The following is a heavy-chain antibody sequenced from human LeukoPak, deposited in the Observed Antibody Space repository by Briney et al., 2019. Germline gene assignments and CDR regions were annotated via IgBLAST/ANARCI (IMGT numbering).Heavy chain of an antibody. CDR2: IYYSGST. CDR3: ARAFLGDYVGDWFDP. Sequence: PSETLSLTCTVSGGSISSGDYYWSWIRQPPGKGLEWIGDIYYSGSTYYNPSLKSRVTISVDTSKNQFSLKLSSVTAADTAVYYCARAFLGDYVGDWFDPWGQGTLVTVSS. D-gene: IGHD4-17*01. J-gene: IGHJ5*02. V-gene: IGHV4-30-4*01. CDR1: GGSISSGDYY.